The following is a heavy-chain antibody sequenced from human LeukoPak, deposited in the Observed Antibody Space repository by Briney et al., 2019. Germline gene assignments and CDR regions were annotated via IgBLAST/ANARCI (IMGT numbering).Heavy chain of an antibody. J-gene: IGHJ5*02. V-gene: IGHV3-9*01. CDR3: AKDKNAVAEYYTFDP. Sequence: GRSLRLSCAASGFTFDDYAMHWVRQAPGKGLEWVSGISWNSGSIGYADSVKGRFTISRDNAKNSLYLQMNSLRAEDTALYYYAKDKNAVAEYYTFDPWGQGTLVTVSS. CDR1: GFTFDDYA. D-gene: IGHD6-19*01. CDR2: ISWNSGSI.